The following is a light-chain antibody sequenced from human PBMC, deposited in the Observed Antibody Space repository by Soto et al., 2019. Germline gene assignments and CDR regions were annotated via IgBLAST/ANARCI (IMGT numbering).Light chain of an antibody. CDR3: QQRSNWPPIT. V-gene: IGKV3-11*01. J-gene: IGKJ5*01. Sequence: EIVLTQSPPTLSLSRGERATLSCMASQSVSSYLAWYQQKPGQAPRLLIYDASNRATGIPARFSGSGSGTDFTLTISSLEPEDFAVYYCQQRSNWPPITFGQGTRLEIK. CDR2: DAS. CDR1: QSVSSY.